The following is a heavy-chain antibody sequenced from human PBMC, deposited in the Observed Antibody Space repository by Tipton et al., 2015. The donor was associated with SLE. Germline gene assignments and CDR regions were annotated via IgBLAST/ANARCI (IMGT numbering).Heavy chain of an antibody. CDR2: IYYSGST. CDR1: GGSISSSSYY. D-gene: IGHD2-2*01. Sequence: TLSLTCTVSGGSISSSSYYWGWIRQPPGKGLEWIGSIYYSGSTYYNPSLKSRVTISVDTSKNQFSLKLSSVTAADTAVYYCARDGQAEQLLRGHLDYWGQGTLVTVSS. V-gene: IGHV4-39*07. CDR3: ARDGQAEQLLRGHLDY. J-gene: IGHJ4*02.